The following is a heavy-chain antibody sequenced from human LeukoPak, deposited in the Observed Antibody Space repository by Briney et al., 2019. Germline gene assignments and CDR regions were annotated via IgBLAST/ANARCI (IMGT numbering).Heavy chain of an antibody. J-gene: IGHJ4*02. D-gene: IGHD6-19*01. CDR3: AKDWGSGWYLDY. CDR1: GFTFSSYA. Sequence: TGGSLRLSCAASGFTFSSYAMNWVRQAPGKGLEWVSVIRGGGGSTYYADSVKSRFTISSDNSKNTMYLQMNSLRAEDTAVYYCAKDWGSGWYLDYWGQGTLVTVSS. V-gene: IGHV3-23*01. CDR2: IRGGGGST.